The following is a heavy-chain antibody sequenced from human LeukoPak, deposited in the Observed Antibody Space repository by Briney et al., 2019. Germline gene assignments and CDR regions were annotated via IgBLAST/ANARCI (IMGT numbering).Heavy chain of an antibody. CDR2: INHSGST. CDR3: ARTFPQRIRKIVARGHAFDI. Sequence: KPSETLSLTCAGYGGSFSGYYWSWIRQPPGEGLEWIGEINHSGSTNYNPSLKSRVTISVDTSKNQFSLKLSSVTAADTAVYYCARTFPQRIRKIVARGHAFDIWGQGTMVTVSS. J-gene: IGHJ3*02. CDR1: GGSFSGYY. D-gene: IGHD5-12*01. V-gene: IGHV4-34*01.